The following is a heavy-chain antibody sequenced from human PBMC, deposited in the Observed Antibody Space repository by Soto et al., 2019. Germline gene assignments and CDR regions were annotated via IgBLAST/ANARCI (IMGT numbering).Heavy chain of an antibody. CDR2: INSDGTRA. CDR1: GFTFSNYW. J-gene: IGHJ4*02. D-gene: IGHD4-4*01. CDR3: ARAYSGPD. V-gene: IGHV3-74*01. Sequence: GGSLRLSCAASGFTFSNYWMYWVRQVPGKGLVWVARINSDGTRASYGDSAKGRFTISRDNAKNTLYLQMDSLRADDTAVYYCARAYSGPDWSQGTLVTVSS.